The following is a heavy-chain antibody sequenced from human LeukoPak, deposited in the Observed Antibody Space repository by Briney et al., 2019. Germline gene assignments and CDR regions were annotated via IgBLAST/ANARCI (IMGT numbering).Heavy chain of an antibody. CDR2: INHSGST. J-gene: IGHJ4*02. D-gene: IGHD3-22*01. Sequence: SETLSLTCAVYGGSFSGYYWSWIRQPPGKGLEWIGEINHSGSTNYNPSLKSRVTISVDTSKNQFSLKLSSVTAADTAVYYCARGPFSPYYYDSSGYYYFDYWGQGTLDTVSS. CDR1: GGSFSGYY. CDR3: ARGPFSPYYYDSSGYYYFDY. V-gene: IGHV4-34*01.